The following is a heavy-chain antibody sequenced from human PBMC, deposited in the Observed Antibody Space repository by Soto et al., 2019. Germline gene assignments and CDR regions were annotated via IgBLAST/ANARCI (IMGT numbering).Heavy chain of an antibody. J-gene: IGHJ6*02. CDR2: IYNSGST. V-gene: IGHV4-31*03. Sequence: SETLSLTCTVPGGSISSGDYYWSWIRQHPGKGLEWIGHIYNSGSTYYNPSLKSRVTISVDTSKNQFSLKLNSVTAADTAVYYCARVSYSSYPRYDYCVMDVWGQVTSVTVS. D-gene: IGHD6-6*01. CDR1: GGSISSGDYY. CDR3: ARVSYSSYPRYDYCVMDV.